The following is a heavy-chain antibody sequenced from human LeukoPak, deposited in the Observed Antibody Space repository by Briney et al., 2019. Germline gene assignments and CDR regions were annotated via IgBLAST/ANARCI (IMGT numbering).Heavy chain of an antibody. D-gene: IGHD1-26*01. CDR2: INHSGST. V-gene: IGHV4-34*01. Sequence: SETLSLTCAVYGGSFSGCYWSWIRQPPGKGLEWIGEINHSGSTNYNPSLKSRVTISVDTSKNQFSLKLSSVTAADTAVYYCASGVGASPFDYWGQGTLVTVSS. CDR3: ASGVGASPFDY. CDR1: GGSFSGCY. J-gene: IGHJ4*02.